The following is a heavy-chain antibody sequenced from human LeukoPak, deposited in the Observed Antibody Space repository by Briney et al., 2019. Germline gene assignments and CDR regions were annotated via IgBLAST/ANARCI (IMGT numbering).Heavy chain of an antibody. D-gene: IGHD2-15*01. CDR3: AKRLYCSGGSCYRGYFDY. Sequence: GGSLRLSCAASGFTFSSSAMSWVRQAPGKGLEWVSAISGSGGSTYYADSVKGRFTISRDNSKNTLYLQMNSLRAEDTAVYYCAKRLYCSGGSCYRGYFDYWGQGTLVTVSS. CDR2: ISGSGGST. CDR1: GFTFSSSA. V-gene: IGHV3-23*01. J-gene: IGHJ4*02.